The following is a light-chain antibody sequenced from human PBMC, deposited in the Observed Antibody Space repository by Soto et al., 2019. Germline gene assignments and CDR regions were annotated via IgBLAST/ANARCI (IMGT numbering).Light chain of an antibody. V-gene: IGKV1-5*03. CDR3: QQSYSTPRT. CDR1: QSISSW. J-gene: IGKJ1*01. Sequence: DIQMTQPPSTLSASVGDRVTITCRASQSISSWLAWYQQKPGKAPKLLIYKASSLESGVPSRFSGSGSGTEFTLTISSLQPDDFATYYCQQSYSTPRTFGQGTKVDIK. CDR2: KAS.